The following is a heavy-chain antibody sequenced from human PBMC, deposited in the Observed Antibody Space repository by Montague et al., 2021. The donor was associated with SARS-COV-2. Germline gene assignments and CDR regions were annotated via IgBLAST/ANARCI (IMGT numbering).Heavy chain of an antibody. Sequence: SLRLSCAASGFTFDDYAMHWVRTTSGKGLEWVSLLSGNGSSPYYTASVKGPFTISRDNSKNSLYLQMNSLRTEDTALYYCAKDNGPGYGDYRLLGWFDPWGQGTRVIVSS. D-gene: IGHD4-17*01. J-gene: IGHJ5*02. CDR1: GFTFDDYA. CDR3: AKDNGPGYGDYRLLGWFDP. V-gene: IGHV3-43*02. CDR2: LSGNGSSP.